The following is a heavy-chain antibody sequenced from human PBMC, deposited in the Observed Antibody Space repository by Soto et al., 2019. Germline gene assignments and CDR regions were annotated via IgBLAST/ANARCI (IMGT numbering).Heavy chain of an antibody. CDR1: GFTVSSNY. J-gene: IGHJ4*02. V-gene: IGHV3-53*01. Sequence: HPGGSLRLSCAASGFTVSSNYMSWVRQAPGKGLEWVSVIYSGGSTYYADSVKGRFTISRDNSKNTLYLQMNSLRAEDTAVYYCARAGYSSSWYASHFDYWGQGTLVTVSS. D-gene: IGHD6-13*01. CDR2: IYSGGST. CDR3: ARAGYSSSWYASHFDY.